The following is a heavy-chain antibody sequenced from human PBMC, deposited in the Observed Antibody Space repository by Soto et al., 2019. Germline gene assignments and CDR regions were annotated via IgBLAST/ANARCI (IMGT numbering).Heavy chain of an antibody. CDR1: VFSLTTSGVG. V-gene: IGHV2-5*02. J-gene: IGHJ4*02. CDR2: IYWDDDK. Sequence: QITLKESGPTLVKPTQTLTLTCTFSVFSLTTSGVGVGWIRQPPGKALEWLALIYWDDDKRYSPSLKSRLTITGEASKNRVLLAMTDMDPVDTATYYCLYWAVPPRGGYYFDYWGQGTLGTV. CDR3: LYWAVPPRGGYYFDY. D-gene: IGHD2-15*01.